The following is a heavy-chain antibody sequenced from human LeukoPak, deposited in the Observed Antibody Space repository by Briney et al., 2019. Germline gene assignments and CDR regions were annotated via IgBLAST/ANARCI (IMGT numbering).Heavy chain of an antibody. V-gene: IGHV3-20*01. CDR1: GFTFDDYG. CDR3: ARVGKKGRSSVTDY. D-gene: IGHD3-10*01. J-gene: IGHJ4*02. Sequence: PGGSLRLSCAASGFTFDDYGMSWVRQVPGKGLEWVSGINWNGGSTGYADSVKGRFTISRDNAKNSLSLQMNSLRAEDTALYHCARVGKKGRSSVTDYWGQGTLVTVSS. CDR2: INWNGGST.